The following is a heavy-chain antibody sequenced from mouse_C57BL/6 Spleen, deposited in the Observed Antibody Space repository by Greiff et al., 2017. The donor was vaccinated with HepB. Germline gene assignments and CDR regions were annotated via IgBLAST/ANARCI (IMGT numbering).Heavy chain of an antibody. J-gene: IGHJ2*01. CDR1: GYSFTGYY. Sequence: EVQLQQSGPELVKPGASVKISCKASGYSFTGYYMNWVKQSPEKSLEWIGEINPSTGGTTYNQKFKAKATLTVDKSSSTAYMQLKSLTSEDSAVYYCARTYSNYEYFDYWGQGTTLTVSS. D-gene: IGHD2-5*01. CDR2: INPSTGGT. CDR3: ARTYSNYEYFDY. V-gene: IGHV1-42*01.